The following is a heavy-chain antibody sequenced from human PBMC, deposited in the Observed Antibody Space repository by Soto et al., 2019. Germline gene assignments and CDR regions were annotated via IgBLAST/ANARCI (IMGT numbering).Heavy chain of an antibody. D-gene: IGHD3-10*01. V-gene: IGHV3-30*18. J-gene: IGHJ6*03. CDR2: ISYDGSNK. CDR1: GFTFSSYG. CDR3: AKVYGSGSYYYYYYMDV. Sequence: GGSLRLSCAASGFTFSSYGMHWVRQAPGKGLEWVAVISYDGSNKYYADSVKGRFTISGDNSKNTLYLQMNSLRAEDTAVYYCAKVYGSGSYYYYYYMDVWGKGTTVTVSS.